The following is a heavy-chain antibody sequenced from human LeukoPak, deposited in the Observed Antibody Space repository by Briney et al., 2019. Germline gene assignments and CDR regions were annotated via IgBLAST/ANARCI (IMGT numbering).Heavy chain of an antibody. V-gene: IGHV4-59*01. CDR3: AREGIAAAAFDY. CDR1: GGSISTYY. J-gene: IGHJ4*02. Sequence: PSETLSLTCTASGGSISTYYWTWIRQPPGKGLEWIGYIFYSGSTNYNPSLKSRVTISVDTSKNHFSLQLSSVTAADTAVYYCAREGIAAAAFDYWGQGTLVTVSA. D-gene: IGHD6-13*01. CDR2: IFYSGST.